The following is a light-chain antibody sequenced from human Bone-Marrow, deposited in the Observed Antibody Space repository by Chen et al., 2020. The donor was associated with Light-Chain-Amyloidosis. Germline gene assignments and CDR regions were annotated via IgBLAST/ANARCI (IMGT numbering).Light chain of an antibody. CDR3: QQYGTSPLT. CDR2: GSS. CDR1: QTISSNY. V-gene: IGKV3-20*01. J-gene: IGKJ4*01. Sequence: EIVSTPSPGPLSLAPGEGANLSCRASQTISSNYLTWYQQKFGQAPRFLIFGSSSRATGIPDGFTGSGSGTDFTLTINRLEPEDFAMYYCQQYGTSPLTFGGGTKVEIK.